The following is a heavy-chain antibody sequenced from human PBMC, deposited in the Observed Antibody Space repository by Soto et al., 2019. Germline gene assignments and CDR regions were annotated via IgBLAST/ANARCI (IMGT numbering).Heavy chain of an antibody. D-gene: IGHD1-26*01. CDR3: ARGRLGGATVQDYFDY. J-gene: IGHJ4*02. CDR1: GGSFSGYY. Sequence: SETLSLTCAVYGGSFSGYYWSWIRQPPGKGLEWIGEINHSGSTNYNPSLKSRVTISVDTSKNQFSLKLSSVTAADTAVYYCARGRLGGATVQDYFDYWGQGTLVTVSS. CDR2: INHSGST. V-gene: IGHV4-34*01.